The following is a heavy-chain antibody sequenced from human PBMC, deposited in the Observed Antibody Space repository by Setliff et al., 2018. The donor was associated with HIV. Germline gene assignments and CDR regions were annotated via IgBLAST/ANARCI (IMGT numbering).Heavy chain of an antibody. CDR3: VRDLPPDY. V-gene: IGHV3-23*01. Sequence: PGGSLRLSCAASGFTFSSYASGWVRQAPGKGLEWVLVISGSGASTYYADSVKGRFTVSRDESENTMYLQMRSLRAEDTAVYYCVRDLPPDYWGQGTLVTVSS. CDR1: GFTFSSYA. CDR2: ISGSGAST. J-gene: IGHJ4*02.